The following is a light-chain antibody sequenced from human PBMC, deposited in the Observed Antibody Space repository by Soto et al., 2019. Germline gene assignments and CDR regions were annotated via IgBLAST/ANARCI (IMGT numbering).Light chain of an antibody. CDR3: QQYGSSPRT. CDR2: GAS. Sequence: EIVMTQSPATLSVSPGERATLSCRASQSVSSDLAWYQQKPGQAPRLLIYGASSRAPGIPDRFSGSGSGTDFTLTISRLEPEDFAVYYCHCQQYGSSPRTFGPGTKVDIK. V-gene: IGKV3-20*01. J-gene: IGKJ3*01. CDR1: QSVSSD.